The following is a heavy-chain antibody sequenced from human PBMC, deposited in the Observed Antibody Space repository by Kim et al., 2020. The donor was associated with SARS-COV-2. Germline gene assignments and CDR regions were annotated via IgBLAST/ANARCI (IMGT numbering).Heavy chain of an antibody. CDR3: ASPAAGTPKGSYYYGMDV. V-gene: IGHV5-51*01. CDR2: IYPGDSDT. Sequence: GESLKISCKGSGYSFTSYWIGWVRQMPGKGLEWMGIIYPGDSDTRYSPSFQGQVTISADKSISTAYLQWSSLKASDTAMYYCASPAAGTPKGSYYYGMDVWGQGTTVTVSS. CDR1: GYSFTSYW. D-gene: IGHD6-13*01. J-gene: IGHJ6*02.